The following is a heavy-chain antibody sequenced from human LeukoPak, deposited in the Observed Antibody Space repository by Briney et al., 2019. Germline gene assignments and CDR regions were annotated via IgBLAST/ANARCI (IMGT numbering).Heavy chain of an antibody. J-gene: IGHJ6*02. CDR3: GRGNHDILTGYYPWHPTALYGMDV. Sequence: GGSLRLSCAASGFTFSSYAMHWVRQALGKGLEWVAVISYDGSNKYYADAVKGRFTISRDNSKHPLYLQLNSLRAEDTAVSYCGRGNHDILTGYYPWHPTALYGMDVWRQGTTVTVSS. V-gene: IGHV3-30-3*01. D-gene: IGHD3-9*01. CDR1: GFTFSSYA. CDR2: ISYDGSNK.